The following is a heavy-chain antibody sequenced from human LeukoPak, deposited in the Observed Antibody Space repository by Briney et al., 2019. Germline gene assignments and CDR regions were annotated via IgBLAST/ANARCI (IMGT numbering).Heavy chain of an antibody. CDR2: SHHSGSI. CDR1: DDSIRIYY. J-gene: IGHJ3*02. D-gene: IGHD1/OR15-1a*01. CDR3: ARWNNDLRGFDI. V-gene: IGHV4-59*01. Sequence: PSETLSLTCSVSDDSIRIYYWNWIRQPPGEGLEWIGYSHHSGSINYNPPLKSRVTLSVDTSKNWLSLRLTSVTAADTAVCYCARWNNDLRGFDIWGQGTMVTVSS.